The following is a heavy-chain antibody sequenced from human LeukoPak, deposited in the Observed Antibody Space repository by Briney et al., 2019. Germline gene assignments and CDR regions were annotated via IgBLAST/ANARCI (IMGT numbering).Heavy chain of an antibody. CDR1: RYTFTGYY. V-gene: IGHV1-2*02. CDR2: INPNSGGT. Sequence: ASVKVSCKASRYTFTGYYMHWVRQAPGQGLEWMGWINPNSGGTNYAQKFQGRVTMTRDTSISTAYMELSRLRSDDTAVYYRARAVKVGWFGEEDVWGQGTTVTVSS. J-gene: IGHJ6*02. CDR3: ARAVKVGWFGEEDV. D-gene: IGHD3-10*01.